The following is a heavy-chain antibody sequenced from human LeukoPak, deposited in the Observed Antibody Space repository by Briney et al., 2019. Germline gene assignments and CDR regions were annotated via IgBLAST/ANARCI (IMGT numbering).Heavy chain of an antibody. V-gene: IGHV3-66*01. Sequence: GGSLRLSCAASGFTFSSNYMSWVRQAPGKGLEWLSVIYSGGSTYYADSVKGRFTISRDNSKNTLYLQMNSLRAEDTAVYYCPRASSGRLEDAFDIGGQGTMVTVSA. J-gene: IGHJ3*02. CDR1: GFTFSSNY. CDR3: PRASSGRLEDAFDI. CDR2: IYSGGST. D-gene: IGHD3-10*01.